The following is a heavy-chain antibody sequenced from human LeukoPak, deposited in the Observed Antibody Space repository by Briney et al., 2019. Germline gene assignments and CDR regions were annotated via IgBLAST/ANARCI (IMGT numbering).Heavy chain of an antibody. CDR3: AKDPRAYYYDSSGNY. CDR1: GFTFSSYA. D-gene: IGHD3-22*01. Sequence: GGSLRLSCAASGFTFSSYAMSWVRQAPGKGQEWVSAISGSGGSTYYADSVKGRFTISRDNSKNTLYLQMNSLRAEDTAVYYCAKDPRAYYYDSSGNYWGQGTLVTVSS. CDR2: ISGSGGST. V-gene: IGHV3-23*01. J-gene: IGHJ4*02.